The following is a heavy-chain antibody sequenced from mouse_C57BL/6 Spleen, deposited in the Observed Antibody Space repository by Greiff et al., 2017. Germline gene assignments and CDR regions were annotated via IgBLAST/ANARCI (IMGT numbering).Heavy chain of an antibody. D-gene: IGHD2-12*01. CDR1: GYTFTDYY. CDR2: INPNNGGT. V-gene: IGHV1-26*01. CDR3: ARGGTYSPFAY. J-gene: IGHJ3*01. Sequence: VQLQQSGPELVKPGASVKISCKASGYTFTDYYMNWVKQSHGKSLEWIGDINPNNGGTSYNQKFKGKATLTVDKSSSTAYMELRSLTSEDSAVYYCARGGTYSPFAYWGQGTLVTVSA.